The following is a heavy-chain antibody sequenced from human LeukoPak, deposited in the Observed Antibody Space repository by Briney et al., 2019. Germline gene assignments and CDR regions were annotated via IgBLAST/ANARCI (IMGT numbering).Heavy chain of an antibody. CDR2: IYYSGST. V-gene: IGHV4-59*01. CDR3: ARSQGGVPYHYYGMDV. CDR1: GGSISSYY. Sequence: TSETLSLTCTVSGGSISSYYWSWIRQPPGKGLEWVGYIYYSGSTNYNPSLKSRVTISVDTSKNQFSLKLSSVTAADTAVYYCARSQGGVPYHYYGMDVWGQGTTVTVSS. J-gene: IGHJ6*02.